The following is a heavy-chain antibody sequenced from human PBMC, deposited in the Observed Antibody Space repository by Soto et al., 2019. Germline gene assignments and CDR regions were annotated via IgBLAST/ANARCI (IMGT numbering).Heavy chain of an antibody. V-gene: IGHV4-39*01. CDR3: ARHGRWLKTYAFDI. Sequence: SETLSLTCTVSGGSISSSSYYWGWIRQPPGKGLEWIGSIYYSGSTYYNPSLKSRVTISVDTSKNQFSLKLSSVTAADTAVYYCARHGRWLKTYAFDIWGQGTMVTVS. CDR2: IYYSGST. J-gene: IGHJ3*02. D-gene: IGHD2-15*01. CDR1: GGSISSSSYY.